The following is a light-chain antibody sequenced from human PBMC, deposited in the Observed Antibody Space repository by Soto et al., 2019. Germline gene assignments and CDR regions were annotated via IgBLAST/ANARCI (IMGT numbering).Light chain of an antibody. CDR3: QQYGSSHWT. CDR1: QSVSNNY. Sequence: ESVLTQSPGTLSLSPGERATLSCRASQSVSNNYLAWYQQKPGQAPRLLIYGASTRATGIPDRFSGSGSGTDFTLTISRLEPEDFAVYYCQQYGSSHWTFGQGTKVDIK. CDR2: GAS. J-gene: IGKJ1*01. V-gene: IGKV3-20*01.